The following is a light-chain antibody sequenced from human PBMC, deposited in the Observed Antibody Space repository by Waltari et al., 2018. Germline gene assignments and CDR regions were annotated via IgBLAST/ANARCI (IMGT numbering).Light chain of an antibody. V-gene: IGLV3-27*01. CDR3: YSATDDSLGV. Sequence: SYELTQPSSVSVSPGQTARITCSGDILAKKYARWFQQKPGQAPVMVIYKDSERPSGIPDRFSGSSSETTVTLTISGAQVEDEADYFCYSATDDSLGVFGGGTKLTVL. J-gene: IGLJ3*02. CDR2: KDS. CDR1: ILAKKY.